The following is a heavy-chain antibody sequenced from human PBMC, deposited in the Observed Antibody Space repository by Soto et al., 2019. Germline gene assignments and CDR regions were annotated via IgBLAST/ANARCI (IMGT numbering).Heavy chain of an antibody. CDR2: INGSDGST. CDR3: AKDKYSD. Sequence: EVQLLESGGGLVQPGGSLRLSCAASGFTLSNYGMNWVRQAPGKGLEWVSGINGSDGSTYYADSVKGRFTISRDNTKNTLYLQMNTLRAEDTAVYYCAKDKYSDWGQGTLVTVSS. D-gene: IGHD2-15*01. J-gene: IGHJ4*02. V-gene: IGHV3-23*01. CDR1: GFTLSNYG.